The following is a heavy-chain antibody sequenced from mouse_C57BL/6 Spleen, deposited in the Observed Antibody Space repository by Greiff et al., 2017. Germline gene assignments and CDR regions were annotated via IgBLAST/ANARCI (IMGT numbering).Heavy chain of an antibody. CDR1: GYAFSSYW. Sequence: QVQLKESGAELVKPGASVKISCKASGYAFSSYWMNWVKQRPGKGLEWIGQIYPGDGDTNYNGKFKGKATLTADKSSSTAYMQLSSLTSEDSAVYVWARGTTGDWYFDVWGTGTTVTVSS. J-gene: IGHJ1*03. CDR3: ARGTTGDWYFDV. D-gene: IGHD1-1*01. V-gene: IGHV1-80*01. CDR2: IYPGDGDT.